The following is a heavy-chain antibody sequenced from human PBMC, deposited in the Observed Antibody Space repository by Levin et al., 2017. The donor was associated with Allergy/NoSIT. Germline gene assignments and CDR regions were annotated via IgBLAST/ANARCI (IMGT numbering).Heavy chain of an antibody. J-gene: IGHJ6*03. CDR3: TTMGQDPYDYIWGSYHTDV. Sequence: GGSLRLSCAASGFTFSNAWMSWVRQAPGKGLEWVGRIKSKTDGGTTDYAAPVKGRFTISRDDSKNTLYLQMNSLKTEDTAVYYCTTMGQDPYDYIWGSYHTDVWGKGTTVTVSS. CDR1: GFTFSNAW. V-gene: IGHV3-15*01. D-gene: IGHD3-16*02. CDR2: IKSKTDGGTT.